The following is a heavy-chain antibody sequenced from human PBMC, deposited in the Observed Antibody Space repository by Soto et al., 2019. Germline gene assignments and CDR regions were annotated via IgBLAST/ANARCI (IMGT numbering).Heavy chain of an antibody. V-gene: IGHV3-23*01. J-gene: IGHJ6*02. CDR3: AKGKDGSGSYYNYYYYGMDV. Sequence: GGSLRLSCAASGFTFSSYAMSWVRQAPGKGLEWVSAISGSGGSTYYADSVKGRFTISRDNSKNTLYLQMNSLRAEDTAVYYCAKGKDGSGSYYNYYYYGMDVGGQGTTVTVSS. CDR1: GFTFSSYA. D-gene: IGHD3-10*01. CDR2: ISGSGGST.